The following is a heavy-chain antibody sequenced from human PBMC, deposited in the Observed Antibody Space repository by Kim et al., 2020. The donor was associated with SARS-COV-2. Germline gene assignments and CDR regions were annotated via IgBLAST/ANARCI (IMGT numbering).Heavy chain of an antibody. CDR2: T. CDR3: ARDCSGGSCFL. Sequence: TSYHPSLTSRVTMSVDTSKNQFSLKLSSVTAADTAVYYCARDCSGGSCFLWGQGTLVTVSS. D-gene: IGHD2-15*01. J-gene: IGHJ4*02. V-gene: IGHV4-31*02.